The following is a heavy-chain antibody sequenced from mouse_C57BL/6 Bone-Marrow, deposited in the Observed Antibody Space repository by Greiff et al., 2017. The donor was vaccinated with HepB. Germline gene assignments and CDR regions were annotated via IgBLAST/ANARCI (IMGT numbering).Heavy chain of an antibody. CDR2: IDPANGNT. V-gene: IGHV14-3*01. Sequence: EVQLQQSVAELVRPGASVKLSCTASGFNIKNTYMPWVKQRPEQGLEWIGRIDPANGNTKYAPKFQGKATITADTSSNTAYLQLSSLTSEDTAIYYCARGRFYYFDYWGQGTTLTVSS. D-gene: IGHD1-1*01. J-gene: IGHJ2*01. CDR3: ARGRFYYFDY. CDR1: GFNIKNTY.